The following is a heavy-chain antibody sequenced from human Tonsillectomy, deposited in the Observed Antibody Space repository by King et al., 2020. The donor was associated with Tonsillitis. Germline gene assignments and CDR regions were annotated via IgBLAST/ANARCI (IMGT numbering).Heavy chain of an antibody. D-gene: IGHD3-10*01. V-gene: IGHV3-74*03. J-gene: IGHJ5*02. Sequence: VQLVESGGGLVKPGGSLRLSCEGSGFTFRNFWMNWVRQAPGKGLLWVSHINNDGSLTKYAVTVKGRFTISRDNAKNALDLQLDSLRAADTAVYFCARDGGSGTYYTFFDLWGQGTLVTVSS. CDR2: INNDGSLT. CDR1: GFTFRNFW. CDR3: ARDGGSGTYYTFFDL.